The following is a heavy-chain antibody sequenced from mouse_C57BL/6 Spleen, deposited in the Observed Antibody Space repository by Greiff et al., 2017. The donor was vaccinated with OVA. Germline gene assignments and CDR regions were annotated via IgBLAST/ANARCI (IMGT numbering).Heavy chain of an antibody. V-gene: IGHV2-2*01. CDR2: IWSGGST. CDR3: ASAYPTRAMDY. CDR1: GFSLTSYG. Sequence: VQLQQSGPGLVQPSQRLSITCTVSGFSLTSYGVHWVRQSPGKGLEWLGVIWSGGSTDYNAAFISRLSISKDNSKSQVFFKMNSLQADDTAIYYCASAYPTRAMDYWGQGTSVTVSS. J-gene: IGHJ4*01. D-gene: IGHD2-10*01.